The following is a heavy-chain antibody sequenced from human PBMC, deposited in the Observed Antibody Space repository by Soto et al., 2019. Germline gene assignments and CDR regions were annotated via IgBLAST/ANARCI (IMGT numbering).Heavy chain of an antibody. CDR1: GFTFSGSA. D-gene: IGHD3-3*01. J-gene: IGHJ6*02. CDR2: IRSKANSYAT. CDR3: ARDLGGISHYYGMDV. Sequence: GGSLRLSCAASGFTFSGSAMHWVRQASGKGLEWVGRIRSKANSYATAYAASVKGRFTISRDNSKNTLYLQMNSLRAEDTAVYYCARDLGGISHYYGMDVWGQGTTVTVSS. V-gene: IGHV3-73*01.